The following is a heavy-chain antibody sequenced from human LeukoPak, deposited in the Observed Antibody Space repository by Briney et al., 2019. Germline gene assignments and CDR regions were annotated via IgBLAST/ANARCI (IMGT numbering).Heavy chain of an antibody. D-gene: IGHD3-3*01. CDR3: ARARAGEKYYDFWSGYDFDY. CDR2: IIPIFGTA. J-gene: IGHJ4*02. Sequence: SVKVSCKASGGTFSSYAISWVRQAPGLGLEWMGRIIPIFGTANYAQKFQGRVTITTDESTSTAYMERSSLRSEDTAVYYCARARAGEKYYDFWSGYDFDYWGQGTLVTVSS. V-gene: IGHV1-69*05. CDR1: GGTFSSYA.